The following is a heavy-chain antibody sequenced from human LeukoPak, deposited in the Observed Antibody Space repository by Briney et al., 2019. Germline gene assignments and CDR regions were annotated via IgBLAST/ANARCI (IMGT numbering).Heavy chain of an antibody. CDR1: GGSISSGGYY. D-gene: IGHD2-15*01. CDR3: ARGQGYCSGATCYHGMDV. J-gene: IGHJ6*02. Sequence: PSETLSLTCTVSGGSISSGGYYWSWLRQHPGKGLEWIGYIYYSGSIYYNPSLMSRITISVDTSKNQFSLKLISVTAADTAVYYCARGQGYCSGATCYHGMDVWGQGTTVTVSS. V-gene: IGHV4-31*03. CDR2: IYYSGSI.